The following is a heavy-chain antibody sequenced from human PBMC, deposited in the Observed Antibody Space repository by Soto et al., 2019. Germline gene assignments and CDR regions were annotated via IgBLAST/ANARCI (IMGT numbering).Heavy chain of an antibody. CDR2: IYYSGST. CDR3: ACRESSGRPAGHSGMDV. V-gene: IGHV4-39*01. Sequence: TVSSGRVYSSGYCWGWKKKPPGKWREWIGSIYYSGSTYYNPSLKSRVTISVDTSKNQFSLKLSSVTAADTAVYYCACRESSGRPAGHSGMDVWVHGTSV. CDR1: SGRVYSSGYC. D-gene: IGHD6-19*01. J-gene: IGHJ6*02.